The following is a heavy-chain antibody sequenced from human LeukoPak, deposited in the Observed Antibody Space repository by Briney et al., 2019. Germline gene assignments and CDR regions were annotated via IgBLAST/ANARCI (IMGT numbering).Heavy chain of an antibody. CDR2: IYHSGNT. CDR3: ARTLWQEVGY. D-gene: IGHD2-21*01. V-gene: IGHV4-38-2*02. CDR1: GYSISSGYY. Sequence: LETLSLTCTVSGYSISSGYYWGWIRQPPGKGLEWIGSIYHSGNTYYNPSLKSRVTISVDTSKNQFSLKLNSVTAADTAVYFCARTLWQEVGYWGQGTLVTVSS. J-gene: IGHJ4*02.